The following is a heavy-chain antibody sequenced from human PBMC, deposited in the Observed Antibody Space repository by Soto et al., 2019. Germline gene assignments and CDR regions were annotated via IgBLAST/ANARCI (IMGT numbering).Heavy chain of an antibody. V-gene: IGHV1-69*13. CDR1: GGTFSSYA. Sequence: ASVKVACKAFGGTFSSYAICWVRQAPGQGLEWMGGIIPMFDSTNYAQKFQGRVTITADESTSTAFMELSSLRSEDTVVYYCARRVVVTSVRDIAYYYYGLDVWGQGTTATVSS. D-gene: IGHD2-21*02. CDR2: IIPMFDST. J-gene: IGHJ6*02. CDR3: ARRVVVTSVRDIAYYYYGLDV.